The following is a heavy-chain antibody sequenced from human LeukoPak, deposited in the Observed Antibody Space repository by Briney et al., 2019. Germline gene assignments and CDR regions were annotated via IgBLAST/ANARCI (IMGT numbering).Heavy chain of an antibody. J-gene: IGHJ3*02. D-gene: IGHD6-13*01. CDR3: ARETAAAGNDAFDI. V-gene: IGHV4-59*01. CDR2: IYYSGST. Sequence: SETLSLTCTVSGGSISSYYWSWIRQPPGKGLEWIGYIYYSGSTNYNPSLKSRVTISVDTSKNQFSLKLSSVTAAVTAVYYCARETAAAGNDAFDIWGQGTMVTVSS. CDR1: GGSISSYY.